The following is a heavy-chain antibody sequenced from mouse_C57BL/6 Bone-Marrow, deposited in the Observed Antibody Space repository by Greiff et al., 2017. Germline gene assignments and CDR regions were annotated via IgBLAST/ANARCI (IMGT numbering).Heavy chain of an antibody. CDR3: ARQDLYFDV. J-gene: IGHJ1*03. V-gene: IGHV5-6*01. CDR2: ISSGGSYT. Sequence: EVQVVESGGDLVKPGGSLKLSCAASGFTFSSYGMSWVRQTPDKRLEWVATISSGGSYTYYPDSVKGRLTISRYNAKNTLYLQMSSLKSEDTDMYYCARQDLYFDVCGTGTTVTVSS. CDR1: GFTFSSYG.